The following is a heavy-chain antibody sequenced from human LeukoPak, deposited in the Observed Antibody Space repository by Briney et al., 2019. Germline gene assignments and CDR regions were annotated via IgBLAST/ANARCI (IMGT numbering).Heavy chain of an antibody. CDR3: ARSPTMPRYYDFWSGYRREEYYYYGMDV. Sequence: ASVKVSCKASGGTFSSYGISWVRRAPGQGLEWMGWISAYNGNTNYAQKLQGRVTMTTDTSTSTAYMELRSLRSDDTAVYYCARSPTMPRYYDFWSGYRREEYYYYGMDVWGQGTTVTVSS. D-gene: IGHD3-3*01. CDR2: ISAYNGNT. V-gene: IGHV1-18*01. J-gene: IGHJ6*02. CDR1: GGTFSSYG.